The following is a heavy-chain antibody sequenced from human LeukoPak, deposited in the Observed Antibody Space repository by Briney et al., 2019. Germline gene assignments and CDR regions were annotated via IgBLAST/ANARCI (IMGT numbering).Heavy chain of an antibody. CDR2: IKQDGTEK. J-gene: IGHJ5*01. CDR1: GFTFTTYW. CDR3: ARDLGQYYDTSDNWFDS. Sequence: PGGSLRLSCAASGFTFTTYWLGWVRQPPGKGLEWVANIKQDGTEKYYVDSVKGRFTISRDNAKNTLNLQMNSLRAEDTAVYYCARDLGQYYDTSDNWFDSWGQGTLVTVSS. V-gene: IGHV3-7*01. D-gene: IGHD3-22*01.